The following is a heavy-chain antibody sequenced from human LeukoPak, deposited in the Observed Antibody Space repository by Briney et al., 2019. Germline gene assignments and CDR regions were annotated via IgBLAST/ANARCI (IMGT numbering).Heavy chain of an antibody. V-gene: IGHV1-18*01. CDR2: IRNYNCNT. Sequence: GASVKVSCKASGYTFTSYAISWVRQAPGQGLEWMGWIRNYNCNTNYAQKLQGRVSMTTDTSPTTAYMELRSLRSDDTAVYYCARDQGYDFWSGHLDVWGKGTTVTVSS. CDR1: GYTFTSYA. D-gene: IGHD3-3*01. CDR3: ARDQGYDFWSGHLDV. J-gene: IGHJ6*04.